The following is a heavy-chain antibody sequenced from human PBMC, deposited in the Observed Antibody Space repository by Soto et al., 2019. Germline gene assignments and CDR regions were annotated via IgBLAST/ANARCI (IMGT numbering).Heavy chain of an antibody. CDR3: ARESPEGVTTVVRFAAFDI. J-gene: IGHJ3*02. CDR2: ISSTGSTI. CDR1: GFTFSDYY. Sequence: GGSLRLSCAASGFTFSDYYMSWIRQAPGKGLEWVSYISSTGSTIYYADSVKGRFTISRDNAKNSLYLQMNSQRAEDTAVYYCARESPEGVTTVVRFAAFDIWGQGTMVIVAS. V-gene: IGHV3-11*01. D-gene: IGHD4-17*01.